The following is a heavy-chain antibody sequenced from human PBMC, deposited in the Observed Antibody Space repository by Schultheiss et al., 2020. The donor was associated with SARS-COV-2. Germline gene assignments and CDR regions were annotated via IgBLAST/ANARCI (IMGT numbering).Heavy chain of an antibody. D-gene: IGHD1-26*01. Sequence: SETLSLTCAVSGGSFSGYYWSWIRQPPGKGLEWIGEVNHSGSTNYNPSLKSRVTISVDTSRNQFSLKLSSVNAADTAVYYCARDGGSYVSEVNWGQGTLVTVSS. J-gene: IGHJ4*02. CDR2: VNHSGST. CDR1: GGSFSGYY. V-gene: IGHV4-34*01. CDR3: ARDGGSYVSEVN.